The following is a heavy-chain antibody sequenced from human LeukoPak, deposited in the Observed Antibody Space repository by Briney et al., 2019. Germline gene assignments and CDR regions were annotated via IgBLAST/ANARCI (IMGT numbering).Heavy chain of an antibody. CDR2: INHSGST. J-gene: IGHJ4*02. D-gene: IGHD5-24*01. CDR1: GASFSGYY. CDR3: ARGGVGDCYNV. Sequence: SETLSLTCAVYGASFSGYYWSWIGQPPGKGLEWIGEINHSGSTNYNPSLKSRVTISVDTSKNQFSLKLSSVTAADTAVYYCARGGVGDCYNVWGQGTLVTVSS. V-gene: IGHV4-34*01.